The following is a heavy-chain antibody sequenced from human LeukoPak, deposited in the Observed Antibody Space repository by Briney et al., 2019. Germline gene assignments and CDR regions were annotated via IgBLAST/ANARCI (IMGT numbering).Heavy chain of an antibody. J-gene: IGHJ4*02. CDR1: GFTVSSNY. CDR2: IYSGGST. Sequence: PGRSLRLSCAASGFTVSSNYMSWVRQAPGKGLEWVSVIYSGGSTYYADSVKGRFTISRDNSKNTLYLQMNSLRAEDTAVYYCASRFGTTVTTVVDYWGQGTLVTVSS. D-gene: IGHD4-17*01. CDR3: ASRFGTTVTTVVDY. V-gene: IGHV3-66*01.